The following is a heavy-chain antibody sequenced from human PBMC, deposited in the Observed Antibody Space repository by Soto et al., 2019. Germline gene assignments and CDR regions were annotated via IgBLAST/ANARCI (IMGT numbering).Heavy chain of an antibody. CDR2: VSHDGRNT. D-gene: IGHD6-19*01. J-gene: IGHJ4*02. Sequence: VQLVESGGGVVQPGRSLRLSCAASGFTFSDYAMHWVRQAPGKGLEWVAVVSHDGRNTHYADSVKGRFTISRDSSKNKVSLEMTSLRGEDMAVYYCAKGGRQWLVTSDFNYWGQGALVTVSS. CDR1: GFTFSDYA. V-gene: IGHV3-30*18. CDR3: AKGGRQWLVTSDFNY.